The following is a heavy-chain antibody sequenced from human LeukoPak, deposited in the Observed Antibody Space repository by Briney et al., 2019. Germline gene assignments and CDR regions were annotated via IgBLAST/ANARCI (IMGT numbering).Heavy chain of an antibody. J-gene: IGHJ6*02. CDR2: MNPNSGNT. CDR1: GYTFTSYD. D-gene: IGHD6-13*01. CDR3: AREGVSWYSYGMDV. Sequence: ASVKVSCKAPGYTFTSYDINWVRQATGQGLEWMGWMNPNSGNTGYAQKFQGRVTMTRNTSISTAYMELSSLRSEDTAVYYCAREGVSWYSYGMDVWGQGTTVTVSS. V-gene: IGHV1-8*01.